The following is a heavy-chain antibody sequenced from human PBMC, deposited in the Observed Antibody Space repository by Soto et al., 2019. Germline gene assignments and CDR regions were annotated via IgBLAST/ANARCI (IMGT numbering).Heavy chain of an antibody. D-gene: IGHD2-21*02. CDR1: GGTLSSYA. CDR2: IIPIFGTA. J-gene: IGHJ6*02. CDR3: AAGIVVVTADGMDV. V-gene: IGHV1-69*06. Sequence: GASVKVSCKASGGTLSSYAISWVRQAPGQGLEWMGGIIPIFGTANYAQKFQGRVTITADKSTSTAYMELSSLRSEDTAVYYCAAGIVVVTADGMDVWGQGTTVTVSS.